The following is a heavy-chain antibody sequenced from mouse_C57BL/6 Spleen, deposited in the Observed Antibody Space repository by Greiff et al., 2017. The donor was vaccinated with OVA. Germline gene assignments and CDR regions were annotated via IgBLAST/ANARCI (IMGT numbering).Heavy chain of an antibody. CDR2: IRNKANGYAT. J-gene: IGHJ2*01. V-gene: IGHV7-3*01. Sequence: EVQLVESGGGLVQPGGSLSLSCAASGFTFTDYYMSWVRQPPGKALEWWGFIRNKANGYATEYSASVKGRFTISRDNSQSILYLQMNALRAEDSATYYCARWTYYFDYWGQGTTLTVSS. CDR1: GFTFTDYY. CDR3: ARWTYYFDY.